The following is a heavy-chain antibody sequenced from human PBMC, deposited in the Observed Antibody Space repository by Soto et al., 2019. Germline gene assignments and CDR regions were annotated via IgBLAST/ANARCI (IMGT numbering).Heavy chain of an antibody. D-gene: IGHD6-13*01. V-gene: IGHV3-30-3*01. Sequence: GGSLRLSCAASGFTFSSYEMNWVRQAPGKGLEWVAVISYDGSNKYYADSVKGRFTISRDNSKNTLYLQMNSLRAEDTAVYYCARTSSSWYFDYWGQGTLVTVSS. CDR3: ARTSSSWYFDY. CDR2: ISYDGSNK. J-gene: IGHJ4*02. CDR1: GFTFSSYE.